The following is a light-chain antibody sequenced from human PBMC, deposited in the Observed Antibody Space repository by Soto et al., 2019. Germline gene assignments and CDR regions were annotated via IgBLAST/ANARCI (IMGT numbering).Light chain of an antibody. J-gene: IGKJ4*01. CDR1: QSVYSN. CDR2: GAS. V-gene: IGKV3-15*01. Sequence: EIVMTQSPATLSASPGERATLSCRASQSVYSNLAWYQQKPGQAPRLLIYGASTRATGIPVRFSCSGSGTEFTLTISSLQFEDFAVYYCQQYNNRPLTFGGGTKVEI. CDR3: QQYNNRPLT.